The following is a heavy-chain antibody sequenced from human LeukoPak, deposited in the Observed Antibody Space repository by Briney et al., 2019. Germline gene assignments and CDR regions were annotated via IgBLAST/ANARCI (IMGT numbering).Heavy chain of an antibody. CDR1: GGSISSYY. V-gene: IGHV4-4*07. Sequence: KPSETLSLTCTVSGGSISSYYWSWIRQPAGKGLEWIGRIYTSGSTNYNPSLKSRVTISVDTSKNQFSLKLSSVTAADTAVYYCARDRLVVVPAAPLGWFDPWGQGTLVTVSS. CDR3: ARDRLVVVPAAPLGWFDP. CDR2: IYTSGST. D-gene: IGHD2-2*01. J-gene: IGHJ5*02.